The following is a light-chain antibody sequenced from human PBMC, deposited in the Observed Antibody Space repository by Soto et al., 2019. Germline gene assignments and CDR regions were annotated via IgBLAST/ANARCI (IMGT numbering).Light chain of an antibody. Sequence: IQLTQSPSSLSASVGDRVTITCRASQGINSYLAWYQQKPGTAPKLLIYAASTLQSGVPSRFSGSGSGTDFTLTISSLQPEDFATYYCQQLNGYSRTFGQGTRLEIK. V-gene: IGKV1-9*01. CDR3: QQLNGYSRT. CDR2: AAS. J-gene: IGKJ5*01. CDR1: QGINSY.